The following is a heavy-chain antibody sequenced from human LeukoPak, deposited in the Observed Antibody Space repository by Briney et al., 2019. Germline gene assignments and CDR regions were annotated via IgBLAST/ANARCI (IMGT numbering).Heavy chain of an antibody. D-gene: IGHD2-2*01. CDR1: GFTFSSYA. CDR3: AKGPLVPSATYFFDY. J-gene: IGHJ4*02. V-gene: IGHV3-23*01. CDR2: ISGSGGST. Sequence: GSLRLSCAASGFTFSSYAMNWVRQAPGKGLEWVSAISGSGGSTYYADSVKGRFTVSRDNSRNTLYLQMNSLTAEDTAVYYCAKGPLVPSATYFFDYWGQGTLVVVSS.